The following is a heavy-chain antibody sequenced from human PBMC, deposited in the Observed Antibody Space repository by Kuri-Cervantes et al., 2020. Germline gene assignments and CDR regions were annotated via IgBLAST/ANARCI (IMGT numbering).Heavy chain of an antibody. CDR2: TYYSGST. CDR1: GGSISSGDYY. V-gene: IGHV4-30-4*01. D-gene: IGHD5-12*01. CDR3: ARGEWLRFGMYYFDY. Sequence: SETLSLTCTVSGGSISSGDYYWSWIRQPPGKGLEWIGYTYYSGSTYYNPSLKSRVTISVDTAKNQFSLKLSSVTAADTAVYYCARGEWLRFGMYYFDYWGQGTLVTVSS. J-gene: IGHJ4*02.